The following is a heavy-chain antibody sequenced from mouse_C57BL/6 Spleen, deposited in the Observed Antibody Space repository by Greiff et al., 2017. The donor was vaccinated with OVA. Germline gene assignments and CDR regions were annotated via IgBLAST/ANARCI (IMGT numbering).Heavy chain of an antibody. CDR2: INPSSGNT. CDR3: ASGVITAVVAPFAY. D-gene: IGHD1-1*01. Sequence: VHLVESGAELAKPGASVKLSCKASGYTFTSYWMHWVNQRPGQGLEWIGYINPSSGNTKYNQKFKDKATLTADKSSSTAYMQLSSLTYEDSAVYYCASGVITAVVAPFAYWGQGTLVTVSA. CDR1: GYTFTSYW. V-gene: IGHV1-7*01. J-gene: IGHJ3*01.